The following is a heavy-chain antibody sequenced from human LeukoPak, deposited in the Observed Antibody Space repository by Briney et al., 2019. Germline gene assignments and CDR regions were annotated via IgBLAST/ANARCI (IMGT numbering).Heavy chain of an antibody. D-gene: IGHD3-10*01. J-gene: IGHJ4*02. CDR1: GFTVSNNY. CDR3: ARDGSGSYIDY. V-gene: IGHV3-53*01. CDR2: IYSGGST. Sequence: GGSLRLSCVVSGFTVSNNYMSWVRQAPRKGLEWVSLIYSGGSTYYADSVKGRFTISRDNSKNTVYLQMNSLRAEDTAMYYCARDGSGSYIDYWGQGTLVTVSS.